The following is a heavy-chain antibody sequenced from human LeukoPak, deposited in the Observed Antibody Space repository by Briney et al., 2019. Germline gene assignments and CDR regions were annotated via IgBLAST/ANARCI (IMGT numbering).Heavy chain of an antibody. D-gene: IGHD4-23*01. CDR2: ISYDGSNK. CDR1: GFTFCSYA. Sequence: GRSLRLSCAASGFTFCSYAMHWVRQAPGKGLEWVAVISYDGSNKYYADSVKGRFTISRDNSKNTLYLQMNSLRAEDTAVYYCARLAGTPSMVTLDYWGQGTLVTVSS. V-gene: IGHV3-30*01. CDR3: ARLAGTPSMVTLDY. J-gene: IGHJ4*02.